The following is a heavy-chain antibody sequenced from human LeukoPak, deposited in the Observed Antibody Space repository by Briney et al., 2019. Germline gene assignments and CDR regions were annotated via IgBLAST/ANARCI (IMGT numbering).Heavy chain of an antibody. J-gene: IGHJ6*03. CDR2: ISGSGGDT. CDR1: VFTFSIYA. D-gene: IGHD3-22*01. V-gene: IGHV3-23*01. CDR3: AKDGGGYYPYYYYYMDV. Sequence: GGSLSLSCAASVFTFSIYAMSWVRRARGKGLEWVSSISGSGGDTYYADSVKGRFTISRDNSKNTLYLQMNSLRAEDTAVYYCAKDGGGYYPYYYYYMDVWGKGTTVTISS.